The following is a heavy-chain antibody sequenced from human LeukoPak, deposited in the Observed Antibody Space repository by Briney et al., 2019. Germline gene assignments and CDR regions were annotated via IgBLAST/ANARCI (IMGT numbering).Heavy chain of an antibody. CDR2: IYYSGST. D-gene: IGHD3-10*01. CDR1: GFTFSDYY. J-gene: IGHJ5*02. Sequence: GSLRLSCAASGFTFSDYYMSWIRQAPGKGLEWIGSIYYSGSTYYNPSLKSRVTISVDTSKNQFSLKLSSVTAADTAVYYCAREVTMVRGGWFDPWGQGTLVTVSS. V-gene: IGHV4-38-2*02. CDR3: AREVTMVRGGWFDP.